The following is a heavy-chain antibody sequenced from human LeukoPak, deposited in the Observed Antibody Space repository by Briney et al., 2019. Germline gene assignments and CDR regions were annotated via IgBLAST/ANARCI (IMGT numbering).Heavy chain of an antibody. Sequence: KPSETLSLTCAVYGGSFSGYYWSWIRQPQGKGLEWIGEINHSGSTNYNPSLKSRVTISVDTSKNQFSLKLSSVTAADTAVYYCARGKYYYDSSGYLSYWGQGTLVTVSS. V-gene: IGHV4-34*01. CDR3: ARGKYYYDSSGYLSY. J-gene: IGHJ4*02. CDR2: INHSGST. CDR1: GGSFSGYY. D-gene: IGHD3-22*01.